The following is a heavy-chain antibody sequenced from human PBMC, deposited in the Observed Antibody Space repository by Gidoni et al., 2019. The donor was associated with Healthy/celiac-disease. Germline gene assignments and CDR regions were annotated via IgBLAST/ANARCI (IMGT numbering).Heavy chain of an antibody. CDR2: INHSGST. Sequence: QVQLQPWGAGLLKPSETLSLTCAVYGGSFSGYYWSWLRQPPGQGLEWIGEINHSGSTNYNPSLKSRVTISVDTSKNQFSLKLSSVTAADTAVYYCARLRVWLSVAATFGYYYYGIDVWGQGTTVTVSS. CDR3: ARLRVWLSVAATFGYYYYGIDV. J-gene: IGHJ6*02. D-gene: IGHD2-15*01. CDR1: GGSFSGYY. V-gene: IGHV4-34*01.